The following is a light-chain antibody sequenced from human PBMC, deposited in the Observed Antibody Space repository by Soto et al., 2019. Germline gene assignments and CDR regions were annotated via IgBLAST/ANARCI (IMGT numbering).Light chain of an antibody. V-gene: IGKV3-20*01. CDR3: QHYGTSPLT. CDR1: QSVK. CDR2: GAS. Sequence: EIVLTQSPGTLSLSPGERATLSCRASQSVKLAWYQQKPGQAPRLLIYGASSRATGIPDRFSGSWSGTDFILTISRLEPEDFAVYYCQHYGTSPLTFGGGTKVEIK. J-gene: IGKJ4*01.